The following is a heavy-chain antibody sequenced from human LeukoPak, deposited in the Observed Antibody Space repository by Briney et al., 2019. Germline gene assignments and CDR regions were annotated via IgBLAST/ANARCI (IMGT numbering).Heavy chain of an antibody. CDR1: GGSISSYY. D-gene: IGHD6-13*01. V-gene: IGHV4-59*01. CDR3: ARVRVRSSSWYWFDP. CDR2: IYYSGST. Sequence: SETLSLTCTVSGGSISSYYWSWIRQPPGKGLEWIGYIYYSGSTNYNPSLKSRVTISVDTSKNQFSLKLSSVTAADTAVYYCARVRVRSSSWYWFDPWGQGTLVTVSS. J-gene: IGHJ5*02.